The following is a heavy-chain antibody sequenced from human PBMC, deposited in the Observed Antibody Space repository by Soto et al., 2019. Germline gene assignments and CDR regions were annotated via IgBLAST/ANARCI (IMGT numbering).Heavy chain of an antibody. CDR3: ARGNLQPSYYDFWSGYYDYYYGMDV. J-gene: IGHJ6*02. Sequence: ASVKVSCKASGYTFTCYYMHWVRQSPGQGLEWMGWINAGNGNTKYSQKFQGRVTITRDTSASTAYMELSSLRSEDTAVYYCARGNLQPSYYDFWSGYYDYYYGMDVWGQGTTVTVSS. D-gene: IGHD3-3*01. CDR1: GYTFTCYY. V-gene: IGHV1-3*01. CDR2: INAGNGNT.